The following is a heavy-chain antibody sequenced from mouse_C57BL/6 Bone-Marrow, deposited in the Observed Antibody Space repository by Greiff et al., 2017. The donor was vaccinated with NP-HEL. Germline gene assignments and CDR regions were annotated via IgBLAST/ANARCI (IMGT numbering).Heavy chain of an antibody. D-gene: IGHD6-5*01. CDR3: ARGWSALGFAY. Sequence: QVQLQQSGAELVRPGTSVKVSCQASGYAFTNYLIEWVKQRPGQGLEWIGVINPGSGGTNYNEKFKGKATLTADKSSSTAYMQLSSLTSEDSAVYFCARGWSALGFAYWGQGTLVTVSA. J-gene: IGHJ3*01. V-gene: IGHV1-54*01. CDR1: GYAFTNYL. CDR2: INPGSGGT.